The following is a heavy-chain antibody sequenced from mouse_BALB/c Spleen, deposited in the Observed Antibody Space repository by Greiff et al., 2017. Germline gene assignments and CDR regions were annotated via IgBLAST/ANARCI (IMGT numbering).Heavy chain of an antibody. CDR1: GFTFSSYY. CDR2: INSNGGST. D-gene: IGHD1-2*01. V-gene: IGHV5-6-2*01. Sequence: EVKLVESGGGLVKLGGSLKLSCAASGFTFSSYYMSWVRQTPEKRLELVAAINSNGGSTYYPDTVKGRFTISRDNSKNTLYLQMSSLKSEDTAMYYCARQPPSYGYYFDDWGQGTTLTVSS. CDR3: ARQPPSYGYYFDD. J-gene: IGHJ2*01.